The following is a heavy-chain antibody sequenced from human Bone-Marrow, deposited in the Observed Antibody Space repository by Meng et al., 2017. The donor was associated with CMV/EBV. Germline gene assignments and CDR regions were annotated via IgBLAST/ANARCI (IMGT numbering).Heavy chain of an antibody. CDR3: VSPRRPVLPAAFDY. V-gene: IGHV3-23*01. D-gene: IGHD2-2*01. Sequence: GESLKISCAASGFTFSSYAMSWVRQAPGKGLEWVSAISGSGGSTYYADSVKGRFTISRDNSKNTLYLQMNSLRAEDTAVYYCVSPRRPVLPAAFDYWGPGTLVTVSS. J-gene: IGHJ4*02. CDR1: GFTFSSYA. CDR2: ISGSGGST.